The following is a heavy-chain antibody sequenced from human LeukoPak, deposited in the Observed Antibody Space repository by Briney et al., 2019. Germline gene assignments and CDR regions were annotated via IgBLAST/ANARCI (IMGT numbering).Heavy chain of an antibody. Sequence: GASVNVSCKASGYTFTSYAMNWVRQAPGQGLERMGGIIPIFGTANCAQKFQGRVTITADESTSTAYMELSSLRSEDTAVYYCARVAYYDSSGYYYDGWYFDLWGRGTLVTVSS. V-gene: IGHV1-69*13. CDR3: ARVAYYDSSGYYYDGWYFDL. D-gene: IGHD3-22*01. CDR2: IIPIFGTA. CDR1: GYTFTSYA. J-gene: IGHJ2*01.